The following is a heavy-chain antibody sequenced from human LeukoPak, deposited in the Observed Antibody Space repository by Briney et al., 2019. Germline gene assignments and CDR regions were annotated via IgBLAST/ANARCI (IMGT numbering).Heavy chain of an antibody. Sequence: PSETLSLTCTVSGASISSYYWSWIRQPPGKGLEWIGYIYYSENITDNPSLKSRVTISVDTSKNQFSLKLSSVTAADTAVYYSARGRDHPDYWGQGTLVTVSS. CDR2: IYYSENI. D-gene: IGHD2-21*02. V-gene: IGHV4-59*01. CDR1: GASISSYY. J-gene: IGHJ4*02. CDR3: ARGRDHPDY.